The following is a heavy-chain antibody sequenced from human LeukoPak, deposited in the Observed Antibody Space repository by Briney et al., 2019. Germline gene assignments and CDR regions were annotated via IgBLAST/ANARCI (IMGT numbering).Heavy chain of an antibody. CDR1: GLTFSSYA. CDR2: MFGSGGSP. D-gene: IGHD3-10*01. J-gene: IGHJ3*02. V-gene: IGHV3-23*01. CDR3: ARAPSGLIKGSYDI. Sequence: GGSLTLSCVGSGLTFSSYAMTWVRQVPGRGLDWVSSMFGSGGSPYYADSVKGRFTISRDNSWNTLYLHMHSLRADDTGIYYCARAPSGLIKGSYDIWGQGTKVTVSA.